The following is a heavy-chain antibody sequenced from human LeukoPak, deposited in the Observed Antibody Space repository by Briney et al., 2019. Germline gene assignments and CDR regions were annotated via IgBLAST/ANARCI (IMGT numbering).Heavy chain of an antibody. J-gene: IGHJ4*02. CDR3: AGRSVETVMARPFDY. Sequence: SETLSLTCTVSGGSISSYHWSWIRQPAGKGLEWIGRIYTSGSTNYNPSLKSRVTMSQDTSKDQFSLKLYSVTAADTAVYYCAGRSVETVMARPFDYWGQGTLVIVSS. D-gene: IGHD5-18*01. V-gene: IGHV4-4*07. CDR1: GGSISSYH. CDR2: IYTSGST.